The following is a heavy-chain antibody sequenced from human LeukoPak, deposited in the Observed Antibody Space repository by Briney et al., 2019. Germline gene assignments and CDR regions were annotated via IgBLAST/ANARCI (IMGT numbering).Heavy chain of an antibody. V-gene: IGHV4-59*01. CDR3: ARQSISGSSLSYFDY. J-gene: IGHJ4*02. CDR2: IYDSGST. Sequence: SSETLSLTCTVSGGSISSYYWSWIRQPPGKGPEWIGNIYDSGSTNYNPSLKSRVTVSVDTSKNQCSLKLSSVTAADTAVYYCARQSISGSSLSYFDYWGQGTLVNVSS. D-gene: IGHD3-22*01. CDR1: GGSISSYY.